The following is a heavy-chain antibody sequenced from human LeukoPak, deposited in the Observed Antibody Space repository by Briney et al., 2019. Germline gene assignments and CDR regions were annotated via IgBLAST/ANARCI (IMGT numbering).Heavy chain of an antibody. V-gene: IGHV3-23*01. J-gene: IGHJ4*02. CDR2: ISGSGGST. D-gene: IGHD6-19*01. CDR1: GFTFSSYA. CDR3: AKDLLKYSSGCFDY. Sequence: GGSLRLSCAASGFTFSSYAMSWVRQAPGKGLEWVSAISGSGGSTYYADSVKGGFTITRDNSKNTLYLQMNSLRAEDTAVYYCAKDLLKYSSGCFDYWGQGTLVTVSS.